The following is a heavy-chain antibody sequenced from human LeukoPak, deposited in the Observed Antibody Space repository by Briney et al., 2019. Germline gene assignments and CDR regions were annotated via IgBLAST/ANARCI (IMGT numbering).Heavy chain of an antibody. D-gene: IGHD1-26*01. V-gene: IGHV1-24*01. CDR2: FHPGAGET. CDR3: ARDLFSSGSLINFDY. CDR1: GYTLTELS. J-gene: IGHJ4*02. Sequence: ASVKVSCKVSGYTLTELSMHWVRQTPGKGLEWMGGFHPGAGETIYAQKFQGRVTMTEDTSTDTAYMEVSRLRSEDTAVYYCARDLFSSGSLINFDYWGQGTLVTVSS.